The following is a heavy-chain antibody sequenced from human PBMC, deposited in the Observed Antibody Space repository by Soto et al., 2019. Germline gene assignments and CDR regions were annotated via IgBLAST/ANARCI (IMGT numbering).Heavy chain of an antibody. Sequence: LRLSCAASGFPFSHYWMHWVRQTPGKGLVWVSRINPAGTITNDADSVEGRFTISRDNADSALFLQMNSLSAEDTAIYYCTSDTCRLKDTWGQGTMVTFSS. CDR1: GFPFSHYW. D-gene: IGHD2-15*01. V-gene: IGHV3-74*01. CDR3: TSDTCRLKDT. CDR2: INPAGTIT. J-gene: IGHJ5*02.